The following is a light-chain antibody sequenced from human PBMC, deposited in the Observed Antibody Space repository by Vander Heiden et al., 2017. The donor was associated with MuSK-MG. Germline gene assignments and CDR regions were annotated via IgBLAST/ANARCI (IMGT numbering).Light chain of an antibody. J-gene: IGKJ5*01. V-gene: IGKV3-15*01. CDR1: QSVGSN. CDR2: GAS. CDR3: QQYNNWPPIT. Sequence: EIVMTQSPATLSVSPGERATPPCRASQSVGSNLAWYQQKPGQAPRLLIYGASTRATGIPARFSGSGSGTEFTLAISSLQSEDFAVYYCQQYNNWPPITFGQGTRLGIK.